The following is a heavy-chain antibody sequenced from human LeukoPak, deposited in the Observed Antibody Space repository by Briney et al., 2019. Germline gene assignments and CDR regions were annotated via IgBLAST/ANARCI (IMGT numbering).Heavy chain of an antibody. Sequence: GGSLRLSCAASGFTFSSYSMNWVRQAPGKGLEWVSYISSSSSTIYYADSVKGRFTISRDNAKNSLFLQVNSLRAEDTAVYYCARSSGTYHFDYWGQGTLVTVSS. D-gene: IGHD1-26*01. CDR1: GFTFSSYS. CDR2: ISSSSSTI. CDR3: ARSSGTYHFDY. J-gene: IGHJ4*02. V-gene: IGHV3-48*04.